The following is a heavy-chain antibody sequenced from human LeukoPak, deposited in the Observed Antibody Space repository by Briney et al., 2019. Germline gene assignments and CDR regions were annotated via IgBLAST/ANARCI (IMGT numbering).Heavy chain of an antibody. D-gene: IGHD2-15*01. J-gene: IGHJ4*02. CDR3: AKVNVVAGLRFFDY. CDR2: ISGSGGST. CDR1: GFTFSSYA. V-gene: IGHV3-23*01. Sequence: GGSLRLSCAASGFTFSSYAMSWVRQAPGKGLGWVSAISGSGGSTYYADSVKGRFTISRDNSKNTLYLQMNSLRAEDTAVYYCAKVNVVAGLRFFDYWGQGTLVTVSS.